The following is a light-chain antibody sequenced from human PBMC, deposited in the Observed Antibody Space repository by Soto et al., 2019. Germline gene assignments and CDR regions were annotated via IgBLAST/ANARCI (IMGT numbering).Light chain of an antibody. CDR3: QSYDISLHNYV. V-gene: IGLV1-51*01. CDR2: DNN. Sequence: QSVLTQPPSVSAAPGQKVTISCSGSSSNIGNNYVSWYQQLPGTAPKLLIYDNNKRPSGIPDRFSGSKSGTSASLAITRLQAEDEADYYCQSYDISLHNYVFGTGTKV. CDR1: SSNIGNNY. J-gene: IGLJ1*01.